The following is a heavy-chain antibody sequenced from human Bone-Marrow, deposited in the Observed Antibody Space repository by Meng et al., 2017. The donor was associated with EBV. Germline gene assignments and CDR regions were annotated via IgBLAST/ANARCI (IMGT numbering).Heavy chain of an antibody. Sequence: VQVVEAGGGMLPAGVSLVFSCAASGFTFSRYAMRWVRQTPGKGLEWVAAISYDADYKFYADFVKGRFTISSDNSKNTLYLKMDSLRTEDTAFYYCVRNYYGSGTYGDYWGQGTLVTVSS. V-gene: IGHV3-30-3*01. CDR3: VRNYYGSGTYGDY. CDR2: ISYDADYK. D-gene: IGHD3-10*01. J-gene: IGHJ4*02. CDR1: GFTFSRYA.